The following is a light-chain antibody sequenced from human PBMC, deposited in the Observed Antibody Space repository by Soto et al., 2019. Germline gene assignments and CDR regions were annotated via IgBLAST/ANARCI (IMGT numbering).Light chain of an antibody. CDR2: RNN. V-gene: IGLV1-47*01. CDR3: AAWDASLSAWV. Sequence: QSVLIQPPSASGTPGQRVTISCSGSSSNLGRNYVYWYQQLPGTAPKLLISRNNQRPSGVPDRVSGSKSGTSASLAISGLRSDDEADYYCAAWDASLSAWVFGGGTQLTVL. CDR1: SSNLGRNY. J-gene: IGLJ3*02.